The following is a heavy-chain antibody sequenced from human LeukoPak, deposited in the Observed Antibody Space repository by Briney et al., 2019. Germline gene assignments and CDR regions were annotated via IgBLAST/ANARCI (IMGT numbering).Heavy chain of an antibody. D-gene: IGHD6-6*01. J-gene: IGHJ6*03. CDR3: ASLGGLAARSYYYYMDV. CDR2: IIPIFGTA. V-gene: IGHV1-69*13. CDR1: GGTFSSYA. Sequence: ASVKVSCKASGGTFSSYAISWVRQAPGQGLEWMGGIIPIFGTANYAQKFQGRVTITADESTSTAYMELSSLRSEDTALYYCASLGGLAARSYYYYMDVWGKGTTVTVSS.